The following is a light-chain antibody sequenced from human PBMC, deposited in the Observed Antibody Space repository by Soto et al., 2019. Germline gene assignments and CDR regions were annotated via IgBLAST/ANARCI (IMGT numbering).Light chain of an antibody. CDR2: DAS. CDR3: QQRSNWPPWT. J-gene: IGKJ1*01. Sequence: EIVLTHSPATLSLSPVEIATLPCRASQSVSSYLAWYQQKPGQAPRLLIYDASNRATGIPARFSGSGSGTDFTLTISSLEPEDFAVYYCQQRSNWPPWTFGQGTKVDIK. V-gene: IGKV3-11*01. CDR1: QSVSSY.